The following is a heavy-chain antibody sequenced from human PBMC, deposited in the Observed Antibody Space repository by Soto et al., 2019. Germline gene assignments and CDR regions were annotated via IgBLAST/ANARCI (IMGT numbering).Heavy chain of an antibody. D-gene: IGHD3-22*01. CDR3: AKDAPLRIVVVIRPIDY. V-gene: IGHV3-23*01. J-gene: IGHJ4*02. Sequence: EVQLLESGGGLVQPGGSLRLSCAASGFTFSSYAMSWVRQAPGKGLEWVSAISGSGGSTYYADSVKGRFTISRDKSKNTLYLQMNSLRAEDTAVYYCAKDAPLRIVVVIRPIDYWGQGTLVTVSS. CDR2: ISGSGGST. CDR1: GFTFSSYA.